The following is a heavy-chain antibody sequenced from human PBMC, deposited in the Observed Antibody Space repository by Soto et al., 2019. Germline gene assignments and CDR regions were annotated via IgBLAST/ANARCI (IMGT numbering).Heavy chain of an antibody. CDR3: ARASPVIFGGEPCYRLDSSFDS. D-gene: IGHD2-21*01. V-gene: IGHV1-69*01. CDR1: GATFSTTG. Sequence: QVQLVQSGAEVRKPGSSLRVSCKSSGATFSTTGISWVRQAPGQGLEWMGGIIPLFGTPKYARKFQGRVSITEDESTNTVYMELNSLRPDDAAVYYCARASPVIFGGEPCYRLDSSFDSWGQGSLVIVSS. CDR2: IIPLFGTP. J-gene: IGHJ5*01.